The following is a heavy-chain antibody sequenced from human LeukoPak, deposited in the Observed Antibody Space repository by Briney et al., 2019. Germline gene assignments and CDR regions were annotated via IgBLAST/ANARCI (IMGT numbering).Heavy chain of an antibody. D-gene: IGHD1-26*01. CDR3: AREGYSGSYFWFDP. Sequence: GGSLRLSCAASGFTFSDYYMSWIRQAPGKGLEWVSYISSSGSTIYYADSVKGRFTISRDNAKNSLYLQMNSLRAEDTAVYYCAREGYSGSYFWFDPWGQGTLVTVSS. CDR1: GFTFSDYY. V-gene: IGHV3-11*04. J-gene: IGHJ5*02. CDR2: ISSSGSTI.